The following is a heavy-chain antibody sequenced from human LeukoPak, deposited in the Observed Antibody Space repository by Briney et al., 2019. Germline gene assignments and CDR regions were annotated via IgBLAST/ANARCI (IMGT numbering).Heavy chain of an antibody. D-gene: IGHD2-2*01. CDR2: ISSSSSYI. Sequence: GGSLRLSCAASGFTFSIYSMNCVRQAPGKGLEWVSSISSSSSYIYYADSAKGRFTISRDNAKNSLYLQMNTLRAEDTAVYYCANHLACGSTSCPPFDDWGQGTLVTVSS. CDR3: ANHLACGSTSCPPFDD. CDR1: GFTFSIYS. V-gene: IGHV3-21*01. J-gene: IGHJ4*02.